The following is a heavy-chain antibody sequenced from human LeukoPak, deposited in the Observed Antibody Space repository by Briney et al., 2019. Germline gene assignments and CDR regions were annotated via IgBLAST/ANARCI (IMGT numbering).Heavy chain of an antibody. J-gene: IGHJ4*02. CDR3: GRYDSSGDYFDY. V-gene: IGHV3-53*01. D-gene: IGHD3-22*01. CDR1: VFTVSSNY. CDR2: IYSGGTT. Sequence: GGSLRLSSAVSVFTVSSNYMSGVRQAPGKGLEWVSVIYSGGTTYYADSVKGRCTISRDNSKNTLYLQMNSLRSEGTAVYYCGRYDSSGDYFDYWGQGTLVTVSS.